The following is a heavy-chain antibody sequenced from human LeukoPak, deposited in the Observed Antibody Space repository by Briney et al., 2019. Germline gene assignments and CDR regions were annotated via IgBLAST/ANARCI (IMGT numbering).Heavy chain of an antibody. Sequence: ASVKVSCKASGYTFTSYDINWVRQATGQGLEWMGWMNPNSGNTGYAQKFQGRVTMTRNTSISTAYMELSSLRSEDTAVYYCARDSYGLYAFDIWGQGTMVTVSS. D-gene: IGHD5-18*01. V-gene: IGHV1-8*01. CDR3: ARDSYGLYAFDI. J-gene: IGHJ3*02. CDR2: MNPNSGNT. CDR1: GYTFTSYD.